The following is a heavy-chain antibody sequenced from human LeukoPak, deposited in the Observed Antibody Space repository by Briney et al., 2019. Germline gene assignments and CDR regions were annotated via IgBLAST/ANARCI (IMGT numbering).Heavy chain of an antibody. CDR2: ISGSGGST. V-gene: IGHV3-23*01. J-gene: IGHJ4*02. Sequence: PGGSLRLSCAASGFTFSSYGMHWVRQAPGKGLEWVSAISGSGGSTYYADSVKGRFTISRDNSKNTLYLQMNSLRAEDTAVYYCAKEGGTVTRGRYYFDYWGQGTLVTVSS. CDR3: AKEGGTVTRGRYYFDY. D-gene: IGHD4-17*01. CDR1: GFTFSSYG.